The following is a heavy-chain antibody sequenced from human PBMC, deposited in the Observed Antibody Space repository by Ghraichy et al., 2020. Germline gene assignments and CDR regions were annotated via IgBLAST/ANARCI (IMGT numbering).Heavy chain of an antibody. D-gene: IGHD4-23*01. CDR2: ITSSSRFI. CDR1: GFTFSSYS. CDR3: ARGSTVVRYYYYAGMDV. V-gene: IGHV3-48*02. Sequence: GGSLRLSCAASGFTFSSYSMNWVRQAPGKGLEWVAYITSSSRFISYADSMKGLFTISRDNAKNSLDLQMKSLRDEDTAVYYCARGSTVVRYYYYAGMDVWGQGTTVTVSS. J-gene: IGHJ6*02.